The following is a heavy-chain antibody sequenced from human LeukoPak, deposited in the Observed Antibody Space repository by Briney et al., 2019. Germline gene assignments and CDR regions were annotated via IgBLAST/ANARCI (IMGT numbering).Heavy chain of an antibody. D-gene: IGHD2-2*01. J-gene: IGHJ4*02. CDR1: GYSFTDFY. Sequence: VASVKVSCKASGYSFTDFYVHWVQQAPGQGLEWMGWINPNSGNTDYAQKFQGRVTLTRDSSISTTYMELSRLRSDDTAVYYCARSAGDIVVVPAAPSFDYWGQGTLVTVSS. CDR3: ARSAGDIVVVPAAPSFDY. CDR2: INPNSGNT. V-gene: IGHV1-2*02.